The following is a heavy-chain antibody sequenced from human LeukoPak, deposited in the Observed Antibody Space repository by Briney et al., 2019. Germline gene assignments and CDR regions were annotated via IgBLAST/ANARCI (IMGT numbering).Heavy chain of an antibody. Sequence: SETLSLTCAVYGGSFSGYYWSWIRQPPGKGLEWIGEINHSGSTNYNPSLKSRVTISVDTSKNQFSLKLSSVTAADTAVYYCARFGRVWGPNWFDPWGQGTLVTVSS. V-gene: IGHV4-34*01. D-gene: IGHD6-13*01. CDR1: GGSFSGYY. CDR3: ARFGRVWGPNWFDP. J-gene: IGHJ5*02. CDR2: INHSGST.